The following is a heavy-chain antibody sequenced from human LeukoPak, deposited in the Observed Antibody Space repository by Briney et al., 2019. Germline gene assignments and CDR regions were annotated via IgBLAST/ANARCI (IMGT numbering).Heavy chain of an antibody. CDR2: IYTSGST. CDR3: ARQSLTANSSSLGVFWFDP. J-gene: IGHJ5*02. Sequence: PSQTLSLTCTVSGGSISSGSYYRSWIRQPAGKGLEWIGRIYTSGSTNYNPSLKSRVTISVDTSKNPFSLKLSSVTAADTAVYYCARQSLTANSSSLGVFWFDPWGQGTLVTVSS. V-gene: IGHV4-61*02. CDR1: GGSISSGSYY. D-gene: IGHD6-6*01.